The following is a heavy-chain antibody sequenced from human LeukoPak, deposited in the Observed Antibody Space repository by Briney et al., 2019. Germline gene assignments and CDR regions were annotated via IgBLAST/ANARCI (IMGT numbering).Heavy chain of an antibody. CDR1: GFTFSNYA. CDR3: ARYSGSYYLDY. Sequence: LRLSCAASGFTFSNYAMSWIRQPPGKGLEWIGYMYYSGSTYYNPSLKSRVTISVDTSKNQFSLKLNSVTAADTAVYYCARYSGSYYLDYWGQGTLVTVSS. CDR2: MYYSGST. D-gene: IGHD1-26*01. J-gene: IGHJ4*02. V-gene: IGHV4-30-4*08.